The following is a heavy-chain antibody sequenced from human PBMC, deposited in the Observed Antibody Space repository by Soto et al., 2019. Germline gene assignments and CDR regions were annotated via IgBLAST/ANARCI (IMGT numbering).Heavy chain of an antibody. CDR2: ISAYNGNT. CDR3: AREGSLDCSSTSCYTSRLNWFDP. D-gene: IGHD2-2*02. CDR1: GYTFTSYG. Sequence: GASVKVSCKASGYTFTSYGISWVRQAPGQGLEWMGWISAYNGNTNYAQKLQGRVTMTTDTSTSTAYRELMSLRSDDTAVSSCAREGSLDCSSTSCYTSRLNWFDPWGQGTLVTVSS. J-gene: IGHJ5*02. V-gene: IGHV1-18*01.